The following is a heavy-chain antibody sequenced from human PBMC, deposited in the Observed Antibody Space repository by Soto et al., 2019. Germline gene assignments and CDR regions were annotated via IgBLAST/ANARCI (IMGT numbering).Heavy chain of an antibody. CDR3: ARDLNLRYSSSSVFDY. J-gene: IGHJ4*02. D-gene: IGHD6-6*01. V-gene: IGHV3-11*06. CDR2: ISSSSSYT. CDR1: GFTFSDYY. Sequence: PGGSLRLSCAASGFTFSDYYMSWIRQAPGKGLGWVSYISSSSSYTNYADSVKGRFTISRDNAKNSLYLQMNSLRAEDTAVYYCARDLNLRYSSSSVFDYWVQGT.